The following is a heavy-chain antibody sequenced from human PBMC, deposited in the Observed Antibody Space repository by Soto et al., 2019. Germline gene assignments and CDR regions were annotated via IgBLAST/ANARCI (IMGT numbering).Heavy chain of an antibody. CDR1: GYTFTSYY. CDR2: INPTGGST. V-gene: IGHV1-46*01. D-gene: IGHD6-19*01. J-gene: IGHJ2*01. CDR3: ARVGVAGRMYWYFDL. Sequence: GASVKVSCKASGYTFTSYYMHWVRQAPGQGLEWMGIINPTGGSTSYAQKFQGRVTMTRDTSTSTVYMELSSLRSEDTAVYYCARVGVAGRMYWYFDLWGRGTLVTVSS.